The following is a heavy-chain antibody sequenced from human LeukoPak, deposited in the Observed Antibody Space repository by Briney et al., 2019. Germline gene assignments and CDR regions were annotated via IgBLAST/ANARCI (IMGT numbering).Heavy chain of an antibody. CDR1: GFTFSSYS. V-gene: IGHV3-23*01. CDR2: ISDDGDT. Sequence: GGSLRLSCAASGFTFSSYSMTWVRQAPGKGLEWVSAISDDGDTKYAGSVKGRFTISRDNSKNTLYLQMNNLRAEDTAIYYCTKDWSADYWGQGTLVTVSS. J-gene: IGHJ4*02. CDR3: TKDWSADY.